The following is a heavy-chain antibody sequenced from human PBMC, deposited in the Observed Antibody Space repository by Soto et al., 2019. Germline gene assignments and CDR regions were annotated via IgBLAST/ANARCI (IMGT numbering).Heavy chain of an antibody. V-gene: IGHV4-61*01. CDR3: ARVGITMVRGDLVGGFEP. Sequence: SETLSLTCTVSGGSVSSGSYYWSWIRQPPGKGLEWIGYIYYSGSTNYNPSLKSRVTISVDTSKNQFSLKLSSVTAADTAVYYCARVGITMVRGDLVGGFEPWGQGTLVTVSS. J-gene: IGHJ5*02. D-gene: IGHD3-10*01. CDR2: IYYSGST. CDR1: GGSVSSGSYY.